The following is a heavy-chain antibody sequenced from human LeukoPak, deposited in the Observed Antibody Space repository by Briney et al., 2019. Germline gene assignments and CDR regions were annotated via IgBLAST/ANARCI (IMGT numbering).Heavy chain of an antibody. Sequence: PGGSLRLSCAASGFTVSTTYMSRVRQAPGKGLEWVSVMYSGGSTFYADSVKGRFTISRDNSKNTLYLQMNSLRAEDTAVYYCAREGITGTTSPYFDYWGQGTLVTVSS. CDR2: MYSGGST. CDR1: GFTVSTTY. J-gene: IGHJ4*02. CDR3: AREGITGTTSPYFDY. D-gene: IGHD1-20*01. V-gene: IGHV3-53*01.